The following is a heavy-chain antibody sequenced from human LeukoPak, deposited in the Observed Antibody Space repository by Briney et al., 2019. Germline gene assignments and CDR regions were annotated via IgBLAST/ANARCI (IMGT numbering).Heavy chain of an antibody. CDR2: ISDTSSYI. J-gene: IGHJ3*01. D-gene: IGHD3-9*01. CDR1: GFTFSNYH. Sequence: GGSLRLSCAASGFTFSNYHINWIRQAPGKGLEWVSSISDTSSYIYYADSVKGRFTISRDNAESSVYLQMNSLRVDDTGLYYCTRDIDDVLTGDDAFDVWGQGTVVTVSS. V-gene: IGHV3-21*03. CDR3: TRDIDDVLTGDDAFDV.